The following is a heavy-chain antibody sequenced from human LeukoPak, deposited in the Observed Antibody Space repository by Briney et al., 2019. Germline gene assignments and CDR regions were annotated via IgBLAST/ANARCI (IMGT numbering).Heavy chain of an antibody. J-gene: IGHJ3*01. CDR3: ALSPSLGASTGVVSFDL. CDR2: ISPYNGNT. D-gene: IGHD1-26*01. CDR1: GYTFNNYG. V-gene: IGHV1-18*01. Sequence: ASVKVSCKASGYTFNNYGISWVRQVPGQGLEWMGWISPYNGNTKFAQKFQGRVTVTTETSTSTAYMELRNLRSDDTAVYYCALSPSLGASTGVVSFDLWGQGTTVTVSS.